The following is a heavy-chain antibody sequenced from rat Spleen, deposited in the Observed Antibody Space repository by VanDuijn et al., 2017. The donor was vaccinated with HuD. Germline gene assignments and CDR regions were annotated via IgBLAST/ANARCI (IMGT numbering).Heavy chain of an antibody. CDR3: TRENWELDG. D-gene: IGHD5-1*01. V-gene: IGHV5-29*01. CDR1: GFTFSDYY. Sequence: EVQLVESDGGLVQPGRSLKLSCATSGFTFSDYYMAWVRQAPTKGLDWVATISYDGSTTYYRDSVKGRFTISRDDGKSTLYLEMDSLRSEDMATYYCTRENWELDGWGQGVMVTVSS. CDR2: ISYDGSTT. J-gene: IGHJ2*01.